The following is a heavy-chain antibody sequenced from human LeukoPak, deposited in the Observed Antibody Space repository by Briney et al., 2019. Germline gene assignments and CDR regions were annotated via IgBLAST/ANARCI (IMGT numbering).Heavy chain of an antibody. D-gene: IGHD2-2*01. CDR3: ARDTGYCSSTSCYFYYFDY. V-gene: IGHV3-21*01. J-gene: IGHJ4*02. CDR2: ISSSSSYI. CDR1: GFTFSSYS. Sequence: GGSLRLSCAASGFTFSSYSVNWVRQAPGKGLEWVSSISSSSSYIYYADSVKGRFTISRDNAKNSLYLQMNSLRAEDTAVYYCARDTGYCSSTSCYFYYFDYWGQGTLVTVSS.